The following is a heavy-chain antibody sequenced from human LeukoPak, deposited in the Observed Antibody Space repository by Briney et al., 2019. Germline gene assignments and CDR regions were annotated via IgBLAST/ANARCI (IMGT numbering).Heavy chain of an antibody. CDR3: ARDPYTSSWYWAFDI. V-gene: IGHV3-66*02. Sequence: GGSLRLSCAASGLTASGNYMTWVRQAPGKGLGWVSVIYSGGSTYYADSVKGRFTISRDSSKNTLYLQMNSLRPEDTAVYYCARDPYTSSWYWAFDIWGQGTMVTVSS. D-gene: IGHD6-13*01. CDR2: IYSGGST. J-gene: IGHJ3*02. CDR1: GLTASGNY.